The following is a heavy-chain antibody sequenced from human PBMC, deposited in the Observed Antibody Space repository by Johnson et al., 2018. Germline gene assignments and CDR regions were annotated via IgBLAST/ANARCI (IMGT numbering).Heavy chain of an antibody. CDR1: GFTFSSYG. D-gene: IGHD1-26*01. Sequence: QVQLVESGGGVVQPGRSLRLSCAASGFTFSSYGMHWVRQAPGTGLEWVAVIWYDGSNKAYADSVKGRFTISRDNSKNTLFLQMNNVRAEDTAVYYCTREASGRGIAFDIWGQGTMVTVSS. V-gene: IGHV3-33*01. CDR3: TREASGRGIAFDI. CDR2: IWYDGSNK. J-gene: IGHJ3*02.